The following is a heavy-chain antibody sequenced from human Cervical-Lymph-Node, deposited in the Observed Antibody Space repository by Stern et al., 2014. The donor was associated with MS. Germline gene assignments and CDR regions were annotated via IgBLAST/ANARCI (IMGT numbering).Heavy chain of an antibody. Sequence: VQLVESGAEVKKPGSSVKVSCKASGGTFSNYAISLVRQAPGQGLEWMGWIIPIFGTAKYAQKFQGRVTITAAESTSTTYMELSSLRSEDTAVYYCASLLGRIAVASVDYWGQGTLVTVSS. D-gene: IGHD6-19*01. CDR3: ASLLGRIAVASVDY. CDR1: GGTFSNYA. V-gene: IGHV1-69*01. CDR2: IIPIFGTA. J-gene: IGHJ4*02.